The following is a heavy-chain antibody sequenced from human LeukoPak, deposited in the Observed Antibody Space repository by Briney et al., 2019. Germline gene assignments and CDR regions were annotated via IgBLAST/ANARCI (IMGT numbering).Heavy chain of an antibody. CDR2: VYYSGNT. D-gene: IGHD3-3*01. J-gene: IGHJ4*02. V-gene: IGHV4-39*01. Sequence: SETLSLTCNVSGGSISTRSYYWGWPRPPPGTAPEWIGSVYYSGNTYYSPSLKSRVTISVDTSKNQFSLELSAVTAADTAVYYCARRGGSKIDYWGQGTLVTVSS. CDR3: ARRGGSKIDY. CDR1: GGSISTRSYY.